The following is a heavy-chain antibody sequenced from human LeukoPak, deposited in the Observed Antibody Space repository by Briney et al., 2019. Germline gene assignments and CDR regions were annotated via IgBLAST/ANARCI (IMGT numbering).Heavy chain of an antibody. J-gene: IGHJ6*02. V-gene: IGHV3-9*01. D-gene: IGHD2-2*01. CDR2: ISWNSGSI. CDR3: AKDGNIVVVAGAIDGVDV. Sequence: GGSLRLSCAASGFTFDDYAMHWVRQAPGKGLEWVSGISWNSGSIGYADSVKGRFTISRDNSKNTLYLEMNSLGAEDTAVYYCAKDGNIVVVAGAIDGVDVWGRGTTVTVSS. CDR1: GFTFDDYA.